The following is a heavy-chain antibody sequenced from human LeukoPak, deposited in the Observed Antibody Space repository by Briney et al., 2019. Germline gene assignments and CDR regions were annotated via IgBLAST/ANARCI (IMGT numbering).Heavy chain of an antibody. CDR2: IKSKTDGGTT. CDR1: GFTFSNAW. D-gene: IGHD3-22*01. V-gene: IGHV3-15*01. J-gene: IGHJ4*02. Sequence: GGSLRLSCAAYGFTFSNAWMSWVRQAPGKGLEWVGRIKSKTDGGTTDYAAPVKGRFTISRDDSKNTLYLQMNSLKTEDTAVYYCTTVRSYYDSSGFSYWGQGTLVTVSS. CDR3: TTVRSYYDSSGFSY.